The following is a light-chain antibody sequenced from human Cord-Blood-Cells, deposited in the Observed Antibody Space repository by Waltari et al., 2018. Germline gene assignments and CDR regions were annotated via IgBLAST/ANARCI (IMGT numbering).Light chain of an antibody. CDR2: EDN. CDR3: QSYDSSNVV. V-gene: IGLV6-57*01. J-gene: IGLJ2*01. CDR1: RGRIASNY. Sequence: NFMLTQPHSVSESPGQTVTISCTRSRGRIASNYVQWYRQRPGSSPTTVIYEDNQRPSGVPDRFSGSIDSSSNSASLTISGLKTEDEADYYCQSYDSSNVVFGGGTKLTVL.